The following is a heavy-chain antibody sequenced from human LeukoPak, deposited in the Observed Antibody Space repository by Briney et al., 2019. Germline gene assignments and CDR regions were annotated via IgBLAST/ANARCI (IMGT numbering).Heavy chain of an antibody. D-gene: IGHD3-10*02. Sequence: GGSLRLSCAASGFSFSNYAMSWVRQAPGKGLEWVSGISGSGGSTYYADSVKGRFTISRDNSKNTLYLQMNSLRAEDTAVYYCAKAENNYVVYYFDHWGQGTLVTVSS. J-gene: IGHJ4*02. V-gene: IGHV3-23*01. CDR1: GFSFSNYA. CDR3: AKAENNYVVYYFDH. CDR2: ISGSGGST.